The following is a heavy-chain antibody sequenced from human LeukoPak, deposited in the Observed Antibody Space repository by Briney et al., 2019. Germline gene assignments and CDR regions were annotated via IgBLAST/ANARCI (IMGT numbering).Heavy chain of an antibody. J-gene: IGHJ5*02. CDR2: IRYDGSNK. CDR1: GFTFSSYG. Sequence: PGGSLRLSCAASGFTFSSYGMHWVRQAPGKGLEWVAFIRYDGSNKYYADPVKGRFTISRDNSKNTLYLQMNSLRAEDTAVFYCAKGGIIRSDWFDPWGQGTLVTVSS. D-gene: IGHD3-10*01. CDR3: AKGGIIRSDWFDP. V-gene: IGHV3-30*02.